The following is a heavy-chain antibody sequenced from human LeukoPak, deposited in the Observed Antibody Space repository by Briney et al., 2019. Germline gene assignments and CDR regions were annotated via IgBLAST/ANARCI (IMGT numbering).Heavy chain of an antibody. CDR1: GGSLSSADYY. J-gene: IGHJ4*02. CDR3: ARKRDDGDYHIDY. V-gene: IGHV4-31*03. D-gene: IGHD4-17*01. CDR2: ICYSGTT. Sequence: PSETLSLTCTVSGGSLSSADYYWRWFRQFPGTGLLEWLGYICYSGTTYYNPSLKSRLTISVDTSNNQFSLRMRSVTAADTAMYFCARKRDDGDYHIDYWGQGIPVTVSS.